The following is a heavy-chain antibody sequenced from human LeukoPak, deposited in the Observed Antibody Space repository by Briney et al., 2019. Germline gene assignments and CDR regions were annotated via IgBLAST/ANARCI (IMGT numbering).Heavy chain of an antibody. J-gene: IGHJ4*02. V-gene: IGHV3-30*02. CDR3: ARLVYYGSGTDY. Sequence: PGGSLRLSCAASGFTFSSYGMHWVRQAPGKGLEWVAFIRYDGSNKYYADSVKGRFTISRDNSKNTLYLQMNSLRAEDTAVYYCARLVYYGSGTDYWGQGTLVTVSS. CDR1: GFTFSSYG. D-gene: IGHD3-10*01. CDR2: IRYDGSNK.